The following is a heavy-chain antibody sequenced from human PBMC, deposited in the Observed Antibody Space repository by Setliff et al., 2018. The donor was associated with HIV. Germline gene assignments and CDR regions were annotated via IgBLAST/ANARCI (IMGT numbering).Heavy chain of an antibody. D-gene: IGHD6-19*01. CDR3: ARVRSVGYNRAWYAPGAY. V-gene: IGHV3-30*04. CDR2: VSFDGSNK. Sequence: PGGSLRLSCVVSGFTFNSYAMHWVRQAPGKGLEWVAVVSFDGSNKYYANYVKGRFTISGDNSKNTLYLQMNSLREEDTAVYYCARVRSVGYNRAWYAPGAYWGRGTLVTVSS. CDR1: GFTFNSYA. J-gene: IGHJ4*02.